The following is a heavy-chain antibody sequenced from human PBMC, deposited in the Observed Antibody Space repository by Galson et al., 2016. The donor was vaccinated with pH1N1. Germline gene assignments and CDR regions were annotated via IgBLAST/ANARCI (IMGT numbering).Heavy chain of an antibody. CDR2: TYYGGST. Sequence: SETLSLTCNVSGVSISNWKYYWGWIRQPPGKGLEWIGYTYYGGSTNYNPSLKSRLTISIDTSKNQFSLKLSSLTAADTAVYYCARGDYGDSLYWYFDVWGGGTLVTVSS. CDR3: ARGDYGDSLYWYFDV. D-gene: IGHD4-17*01. CDR1: GVSISNWKYY. V-gene: IGHV4-61*01. J-gene: IGHJ2*01.